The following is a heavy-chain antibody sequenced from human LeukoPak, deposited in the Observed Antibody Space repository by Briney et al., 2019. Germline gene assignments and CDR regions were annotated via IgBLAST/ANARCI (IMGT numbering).Heavy chain of an antibody. Sequence: GASLRLSCAASGFTFSSYAMSWVRQAPGKGLEWVSAISGSGGSTYYADSVKGRFTISRDNSENTLYLQMNSLRAEDTAVYYCAKGGAAAAGFPFDYWGQGTLVTVSS. CDR3: AKGGAAAAGFPFDY. V-gene: IGHV3-23*01. CDR2: ISGSGGST. CDR1: GFTFSSYA. J-gene: IGHJ4*02. D-gene: IGHD6-13*01.